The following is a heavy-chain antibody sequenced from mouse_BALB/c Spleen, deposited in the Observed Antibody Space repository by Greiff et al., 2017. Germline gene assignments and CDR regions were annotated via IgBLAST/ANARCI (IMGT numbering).Heavy chain of an antibody. V-gene: IGHV2-6-7*01. CDR2: IWGDGST. Sequence: VKLVESGPGLVAPSQSLSITCTVSGFSLTGYGVNWVRQPPGKGLEWLGMIWGDGSTDYNSALKSRLSISKYNSKSQVFLKMNSLQTDDTARYYCARESSYTTVVATDYWYFDVWGAGTTVTVSS. D-gene: IGHD1-1*01. CDR1: GFSLTGYG. CDR3: ARESSYTTVVATDYWYFDV. J-gene: IGHJ1*01.